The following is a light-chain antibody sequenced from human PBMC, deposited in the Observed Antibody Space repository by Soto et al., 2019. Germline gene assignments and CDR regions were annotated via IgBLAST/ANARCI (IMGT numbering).Light chain of an antibody. J-gene: IGKJ5*01. CDR2: WAS. CDR1: QSLLYRSNNKNY. CDR3: QQYYTTPLHIT. V-gene: IGKV4-1*01. Sequence: DIVLTQSPDSVAVSLGERATINCKSSQSLLYRSNNKNYLAWYQQKPGQPPKLLIYWASTRDSGVPDRFSGSGSGTDFTLTINSLQAEDVAVYYCQQYYTTPLHITFGQGTRLEIK.